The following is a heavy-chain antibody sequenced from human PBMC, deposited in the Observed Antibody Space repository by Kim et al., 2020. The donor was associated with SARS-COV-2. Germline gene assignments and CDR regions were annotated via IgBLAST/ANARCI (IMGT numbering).Heavy chain of an antibody. CDR1: GGSISSSSYY. V-gene: IGHV4-39*01. CDR3: ARATGTTGWAYINANYYYDYGMDV. D-gene: IGHD1-1*01. Sequence: SDTLSLTCTVSGGSISSSSYYWGWIRQPPGKGLEWIGSIYYSGSTYYNPSLKSRVTISVDTSKNQFSLKLSSVTAADTAVYYCARATGTTGWAYINANYYYDYGMDVWGQGTTVTVSS. CDR2: IYYSGST. J-gene: IGHJ6*02.